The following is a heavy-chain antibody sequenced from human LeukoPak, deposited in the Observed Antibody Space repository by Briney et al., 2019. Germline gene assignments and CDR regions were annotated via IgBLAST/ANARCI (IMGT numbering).Heavy chain of an antibody. CDR2: IYTSGST. V-gene: IGHV4-4*07. CDR3: ARVHRNDYDSSGYYSSYYYYYMDV. CDR1: GGSISSYY. D-gene: IGHD3-22*01. Sequence: SETLSLTCTVSGGSISSYYWSWIRQPAGKGLEWIGRIYTSGSTNYNPSLKSRVTMSVDTSKNQFSLKLSSVTAADTAVYYCARVHRNDYDSSGYYSSYYYYYMDVWGKGTTVTVSS. J-gene: IGHJ6*03.